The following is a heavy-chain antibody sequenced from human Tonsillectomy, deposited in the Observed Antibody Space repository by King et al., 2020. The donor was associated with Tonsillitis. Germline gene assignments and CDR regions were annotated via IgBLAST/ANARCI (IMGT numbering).Heavy chain of an antibody. V-gene: IGHV3-23*04. CDR2: ISGSGGLN. D-gene: IGHD3-10*01. CDR3: AKLGSFDY. J-gene: IGHJ4*02. Sequence: VQLVESGGCLVQPGGSLRLSCAASGFTFSSYAMSGVPQAPGKGLEWVSAISGSGGLNYYADSVKGRFTISRDNSKNTLYLQMNSLRAEDTAVYYCAKLGSFDYWGQGTLVTVSS. CDR1: GFTFSSYA.